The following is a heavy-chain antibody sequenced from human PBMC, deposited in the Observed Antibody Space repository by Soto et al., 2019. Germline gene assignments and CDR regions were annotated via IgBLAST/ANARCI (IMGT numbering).Heavy chain of an antibody. Sequence: QVQLVESGGGVVQPGRSLRLSCAASGFTFSSYGMHWVRQAPGKGLEWVAVIWYDGSNKYYADSVKGRFTISRDNSKNTLYLQMNSLRAEDTGVYYCARDTTEDSGYDFGWGQGTLVTVSS. D-gene: IGHD5-12*01. J-gene: IGHJ4*02. CDR1: GFTFSSYG. V-gene: IGHV3-33*01. CDR2: IWYDGSNK. CDR3: ARDTTEDSGYDFG.